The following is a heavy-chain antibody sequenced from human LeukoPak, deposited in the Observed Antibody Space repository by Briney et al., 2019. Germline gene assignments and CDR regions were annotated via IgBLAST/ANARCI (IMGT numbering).Heavy chain of an antibody. CDR1: GYTFTGYY. CDR2: INPNSGGA. D-gene: IGHD2-15*01. Sequence: ASAKVSCKASGYTFTGYYIHWVRQAPGQGLEYMGRINPNSGGANYAQKFQDRVTMTRDTSISTAYMELSRLRSDDTAVYYCARDRGSSSASYYFDSWGQGTLVTVSS. V-gene: IGHV1-2*06. J-gene: IGHJ4*02. CDR3: ARDRGSSSASYYFDS.